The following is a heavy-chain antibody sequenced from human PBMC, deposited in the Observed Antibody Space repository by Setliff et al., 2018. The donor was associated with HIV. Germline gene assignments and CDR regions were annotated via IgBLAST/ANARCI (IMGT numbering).Heavy chain of an antibody. J-gene: IGHJ4*02. Sequence: LSLTCTVSGDSIGSSNFYWGWTRQFPGKGLEWIASIYYSGTPYYNPSLKSRVTISIDTSKNQFSLNLRSMAASDTAVYYCARGLRFNDYWGQGSLVTVSS. D-gene: IGHD3-10*01. CDR2: IYYSGTP. CDR3: ARGLRFNDY. CDR1: GDSIGSSNFY. V-gene: IGHV4-39*01.